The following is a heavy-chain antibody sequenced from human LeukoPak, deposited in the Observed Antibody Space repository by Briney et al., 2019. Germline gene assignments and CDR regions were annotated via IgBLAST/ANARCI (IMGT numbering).Heavy chain of an antibody. CDR3: ARGVSRPRGRYYYYYMDV. CDR2: IYYSGST. J-gene: IGHJ6*03. Sequence: PSETLSLTCTVSGGSISSYYWSWIRQPPGKGLEWIGYIYYSGSTNYNPSLKSRVTISVDTSKNQFSLKLSSVTAADTAVYYCARGVSRPRGRYYYYYMDVWGKGTTVTVSS. V-gene: IGHV4-59*12. D-gene: IGHD3-16*01. CDR1: GGSISSYY.